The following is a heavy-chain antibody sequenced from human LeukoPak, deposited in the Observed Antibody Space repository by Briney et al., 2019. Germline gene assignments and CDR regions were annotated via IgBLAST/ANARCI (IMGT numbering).Heavy chain of an antibody. CDR3: ATVSDYYDSSGYFISPWSPTSGAFDI. Sequence: ASVKVSCKVSGYTLTELSMHWVRQAPGKGLEWMGGFDPEDGETIYAQKFQGRVTMTEDTSTDTAYMELSSLRSEDTAVYYCATVSDYYDSSGYFISPWSPTSGAFDIWGQGTMVTVSS. CDR2: FDPEDGET. D-gene: IGHD3-22*01. CDR1: GYTLTELS. V-gene: IGHV1-24*01. J-gene: IGHJ3*02.